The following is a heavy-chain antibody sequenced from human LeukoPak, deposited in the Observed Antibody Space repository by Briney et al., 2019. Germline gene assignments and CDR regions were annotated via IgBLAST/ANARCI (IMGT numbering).Heavy chain of an antibody. CDR2: IRYDGSNK. V-gene: IGHV3-30*02. Sequence: GGSLRLSCVASGFTFSSYGMHWVRRAPGKGLEWVAFIRYDGSNKYYADSVKGRFTISRDNSENTLYLQMNNLRADDTAVYYCAWTYHDYWRGPYVFDIWGQGTMVTVSS. J-gene: IGHJ3*02. CDR3: AWTYHDYWRGPYVFDI. CDR1: GFTFSSYG. D-gene: IGHD3-3*01.